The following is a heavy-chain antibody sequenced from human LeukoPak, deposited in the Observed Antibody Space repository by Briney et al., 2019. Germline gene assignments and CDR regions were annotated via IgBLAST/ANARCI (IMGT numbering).Heavy chain of an antibody. CDR2: ISGSGGAT. V-gene: IGHV3-23*01. CDR1: GFTFNTYG. Sequence: GGSLRLSCAASGFTFNTYGMSWVRQAPGKGLEWVSGISGSGGATYYADSVKGRFTISRDDPHNTLYLQMNSLRDEDTAVYYCARESSGVLGFDYWGQGTLVTVSS. J-gene: IGHJ4*02. CDR3: ARESSGVLGFDY. D-gene: IGHD3-10*01.